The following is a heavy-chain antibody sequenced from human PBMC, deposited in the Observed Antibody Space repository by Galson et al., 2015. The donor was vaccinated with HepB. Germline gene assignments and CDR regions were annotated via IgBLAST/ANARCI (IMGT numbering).Heavy chain of an antibody. CDR1: GYTFTSYG. J-gene: IGHJ6*02. CDR2: ISAYNGNT. V-gene: IGHV1-18*04. D-gene: IGHD6-13*01. CDR3: ARDPQGSSWYSPNYYYYYGMDV. Sequence: SVKVSCKASGYTFTSYGISWVRQAPGQGLEWMGWISAYNGNTNYAQKLQGRVTMTTDTSTSTAYMELRSLRSDDTAVYYCARDPQGSSWYSPNYYYYYGMDVWGQGTTVTVSS.